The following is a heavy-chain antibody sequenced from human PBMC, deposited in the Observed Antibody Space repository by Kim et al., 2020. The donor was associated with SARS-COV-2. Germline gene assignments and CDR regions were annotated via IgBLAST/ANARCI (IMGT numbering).Heavy chain of an antibody. CDR2: ISWNSGSI. CDR3: AKAPGDIVVVPAAIHYYYYMDV. V-gene: IGHV3-9*01. Sequence: GGSLRLSCAASGFTFDDYAMHWVRQAPGKGLEWVSGISWNSGSIGYADSVKGRFTISRDNAKNSLYLQMNSLRAEDTALYYCAKAPGDIVVVPAAIHYYYYMDVWGKGTTVTVSS. CDR1: GFTFDDYA. J-gene: IGHJ6*03. D-gene: IGHD2-2*02.